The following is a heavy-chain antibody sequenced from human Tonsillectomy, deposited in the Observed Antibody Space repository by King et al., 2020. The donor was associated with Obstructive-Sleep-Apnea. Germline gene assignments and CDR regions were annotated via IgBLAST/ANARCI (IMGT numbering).Heavy chain of an antibody. CDR2: IDLGGIT. D-gene: IGHD2-2*01. J-gene: IGHJ6*02. V-gene: IGHV4-34*01. Sequence: VKLQKWGEGLLKPSETLSLTCGVSGGSLNNYYWSWIRQSPEKGLEWVGEIDLGGITNYNPSLKSRVTISIDTWKSQFSLRLTSVSAADTGVYYCAGAGSSTSPEVNYYGLDVWGQGTTVTVSS. CDR1: GGSLNNYY. CDR3: AGAGSSTSPEVNYYGLDV.